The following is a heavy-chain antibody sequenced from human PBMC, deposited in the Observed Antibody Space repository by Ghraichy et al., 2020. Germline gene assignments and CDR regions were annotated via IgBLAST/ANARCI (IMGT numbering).Heavy chain of an antibody. D-gene: IGHD3-16*01. CDR1: GFTFSTYS. V-gene: IGHV3-48*02. Sequence: GGSLRLSCAASGFTFSTYSMNWVRQAPGKGLEWLSYSSPSSDTIYYADSVKGRFTVSRDNAKNSLYLQMNSLRDEDTAVYYCARDGTMSTLGGAFDYGGKGTLVTVSS. J-gene: IGHJ4*02. CDR3: ARDGTMSTLGGAFDY. CDR2: SSPSSDTI.